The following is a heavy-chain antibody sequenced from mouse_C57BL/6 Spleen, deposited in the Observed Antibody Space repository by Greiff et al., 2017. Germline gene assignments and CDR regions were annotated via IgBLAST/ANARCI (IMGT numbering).Heavy chain of an antibody. D-gene: IGHD1-1*01. J-gene: IGHJ2*01. CDR2: INPGSGGT. V-gene: IGHV1-54*01. CDR3: ARTPITTVVAHYFGG. Sequence: QVQLQQSGAELVRPGTSVKVSCKASGYAFTNYLIEWVKQRPGQGLEWIGVINPGSGGTNYNQKFKGKATLTADKSSSTAYMQLSSLTSEDSAVYYWARTPITTVVAHYFGGWGQGTTLTVAS. CDR1: GYAFTNYL.